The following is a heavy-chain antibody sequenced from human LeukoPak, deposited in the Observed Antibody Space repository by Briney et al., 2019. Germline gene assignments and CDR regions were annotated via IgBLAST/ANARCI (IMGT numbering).Heavy chain of an antibody. V-gene: IGHV3-66*01. D-gene: IGHD1-26*01. Sequence: GGSLRLSCAASGFTVSSSFMSWVRQAPGKGLEWVSVIYSGGITYYADSVKGRFTISRDNSKNTLYLQMNSLRAEDTAVYYCAKVWRSYLDLWGQGTLVTVSS. CDR1: GFTVSSSF. CDR2: IYSGGIT. J-gene: IGHJ4*02. CDR3: AKVWRSYLDL.